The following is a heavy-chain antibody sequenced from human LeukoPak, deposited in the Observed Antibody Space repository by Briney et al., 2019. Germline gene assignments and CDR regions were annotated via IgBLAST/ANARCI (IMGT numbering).Heavy chain of an antibody. CDR3: ARGSSLDYGDYKGMDV. J-gene: IGHJ6*02. CDR1: GGTFSSYA. D-gene: IGHD4-17*01. CDR2: IIPILGIA. Sequence: SVKVSCKASGGTFSSYAISWVRQAPGQGLEWMGRIIPILGIANYAQKFQGRVTITADKSTSTAYMELSSLRSEDTAVYYCARGSSLDYGDYKGMDVWGQGTAVTVSS. V-gene: IGHV1-69*04.